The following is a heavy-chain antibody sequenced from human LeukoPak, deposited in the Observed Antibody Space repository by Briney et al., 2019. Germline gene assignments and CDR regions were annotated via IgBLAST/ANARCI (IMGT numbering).Heavy chain of an antibody. CDR3: ARERFDRFGELLPYYYYYMDV. CDR1: GGSISSYY. V-gene: IGHV4-4*07. J-gene: IGHJ6*03. CDR2: IYTSGST. Sequence: SETLSLTCTVSGGSISSYYWSWIRQPAGKGLEWIRRIYTSGSTNYNPSLKSRVTMSVDTSKNQFSLKLSSVTAADTAVYYCARERFDRFGELLPYYYYYMDVWGKRTTVTVSS. D-gene: IGHD3-10*01.